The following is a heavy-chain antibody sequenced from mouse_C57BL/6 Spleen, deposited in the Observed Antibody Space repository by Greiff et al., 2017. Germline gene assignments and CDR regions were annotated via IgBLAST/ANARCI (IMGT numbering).Heavy chain of an antibody. V-gene: IGHV1-80*01. D-gene: IGHD1-1*01. Sequence: VQLQQSGAELVKPGASVKISCKASGYAFSSYWMNWVKQRPGKGLEWIGQIYPGDGDTNYNGKFKGKATLTADKSSSTAYMQLSSLTSEDSAVYFCARDYGSLHYFDYWGQGTTLTVSS. CDR3: ARDYGSLHYFDY. CDR1: GYAFSSYW. CDR2: IYPGDGDT. J-gene: IGHJ2*01.